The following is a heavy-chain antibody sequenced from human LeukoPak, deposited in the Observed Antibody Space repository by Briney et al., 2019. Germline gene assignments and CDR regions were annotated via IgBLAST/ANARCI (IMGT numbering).Heavy chain of an antibody. V-gene: IGHV1-69*13. Sequence: ASVKVSCKASGGTFSSYAISWVRQAPGQGLEWMGGIIPIFGTANYAQKFQGRVTITADESTSTAYMELSSLRSEDTGVYYCASPYYYDSSVGYAFDIWGQGTMVTVSS. CDR3: ASPYYYDSSVGYAFDI. CDR1: GGTFSSYA. J-gene: IGHJ3*02. CDR2: IIPIFGTA. D-gene: IGHD3-22*01.